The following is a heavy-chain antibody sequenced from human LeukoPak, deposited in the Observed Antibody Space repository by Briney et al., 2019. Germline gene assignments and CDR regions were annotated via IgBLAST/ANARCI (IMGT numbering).Heavy chain of an antibody. J-gene: IGHJ6*02. CDR1: GYTFTSCD. V-gene: IGHV1-8*01. CDR2: MNPNSGNT. CDR3: ARDQGILRFLEWFASRYYYYGMDV. D-gene: IGHD3-3*01. Sequence: ASVKVSCKASGYTFTSCDINWVRQATGQGLEWMGWMNPNSGNTGYAQKFQGRVTMTRDTSTSTVYMELSSLRSEDTAVYYCARDQGILRFLEWFASRYYYYGMDVWGQGTTVTVSS.